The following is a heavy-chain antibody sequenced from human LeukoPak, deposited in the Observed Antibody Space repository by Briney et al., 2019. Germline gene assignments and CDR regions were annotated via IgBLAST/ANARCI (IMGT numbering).Heavy chain of an antibody. CDR3: ARAWGLITMIVPVPRAFDI. Sequence: PSETLSLTCTVSGGSISSSSYYWGWIRQPPGKGLEWIGSIYYSGSTYYNPSLKSRVTISVDTSKNQFSLKLSSVTAADTAVYYCARAWGLITMIVPVPRAFDIWGQGTMVTVSS. CDR1: GGSISSSSYY. CDR2: IYYSGST. J-gene: IGHJ3*02. D-gene: IGHD3-22*01. V-gene: IGHV4-39*07.